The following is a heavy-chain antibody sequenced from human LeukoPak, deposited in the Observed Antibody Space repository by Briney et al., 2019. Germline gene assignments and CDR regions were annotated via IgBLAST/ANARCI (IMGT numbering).Heavy chain of an antibody. CDR1: GFTFSSYA. CDR2: ISGSGGST. V-gene: IGHV3-23*01. CDR3: ATLWLATNWFDP. J-gene: IGHJ5*02. D-gene: IGHD6-19*01. Sequence: GGSLRLSCAASGFTFSSYAMSWVRQAPGKGLEWVSAISGSGGSTYYADSVKGRFNISRDNAKNSLYLQMNSLRAEDTAVYYCATLWLATNWFDPWGQGTLVTVSS.